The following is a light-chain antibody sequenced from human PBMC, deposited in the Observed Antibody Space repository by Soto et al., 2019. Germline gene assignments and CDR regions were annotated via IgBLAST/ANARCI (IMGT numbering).Light chain of an antibody. V-gene: IGKV3-20*01. Sequence: EIVLTQSPGTLSLSPGERATLSCRASQSVSSSYLAWYQQKPGQARRLLTYGASSMATGIPDRFSGSGSGTDFTLTISRVEPEDCAVYYCQQYGSSRFTFGPGTKVDIK. J-gene: IGKJ3*01. CDR3: QQYGSSRFT. CDR2: GAS. CDR1: QSVSSSY.